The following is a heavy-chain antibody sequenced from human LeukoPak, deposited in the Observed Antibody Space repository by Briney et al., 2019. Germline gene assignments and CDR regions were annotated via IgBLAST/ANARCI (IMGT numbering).Heavy chain of an antibody. D-gene: IGHD3-16*01. CDR1: GFTFSDYY. CDR2: ISSSSSTI. CDR3: ARDRLIRDAFDI. J-gene: IGHJ3*02. Sequence: PGGSLRLSCAASGFTFSDYYMSWIRQAPGKGLEWVSYISSSSSTIYYADSVKGRFTISRDNAKNSLYLQMNSLRDEDTAVYYCARDRLIRDAFDIWGQGTMVTVSS. V-gene: IGHV3-11*04.